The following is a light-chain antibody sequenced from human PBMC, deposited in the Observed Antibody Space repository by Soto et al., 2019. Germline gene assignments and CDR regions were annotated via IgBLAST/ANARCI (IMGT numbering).Light chain of an antibody. Sequence: QSVLTQPPSASGSPGQSVTISCTGTSSDVGGYNYVSWYQQHPGKAPKLMIYEVSKRPSGVPDRFSASKSGNTASLTVSGLQAEDEADYYCCSYAGSNNPYVFGTGTKLTVL. J-gene: IGLJ1*01. CDR1: SSDVGGYNY. CDR2: EVS. CDR3: CSYAGSNNPYV. V-gene: IGLV2-8*01.